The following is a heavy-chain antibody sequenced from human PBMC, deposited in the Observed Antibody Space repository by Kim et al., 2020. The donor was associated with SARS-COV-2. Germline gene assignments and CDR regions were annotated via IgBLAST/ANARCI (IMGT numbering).Heavy chain of an antibody. J-gene: IGHJ4*02. D-gene: IGHD3-22*01. V-gene: IGHV4-39*07. CDR2: IYYSGST. CDR3: ARELDDSTIVWYFDY. CDR1: GGSISSSSYY. Sequence: SETLSLTCTVSGGSISSSSYYWGWIRQPPGKGLEWIVSIYYSGSTYYNPSLKSRVTISVDTSKNQFSLKLSSVTAADTAVYYCARELDDSTIVWYFDYWGQGTLVTVSS.